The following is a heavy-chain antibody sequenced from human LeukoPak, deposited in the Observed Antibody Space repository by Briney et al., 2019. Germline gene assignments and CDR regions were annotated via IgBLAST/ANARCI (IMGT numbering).Heavy chain of an antibody. D-gene: IGHD3-22*01. CDR2: IWSDGSNK. J-gene: IGHJ4*02. CDR3: ARGYYAGRGHHFEY. V-gene: IGHV3-33*01. CDR1: GFTFGDYG. Sequence: GGSLRLSCTASGFTFGDYGMHWVRQAPGKGLEWVTVIWSDGSNKYYADSVKSRFTISRDNSKNTLYLQMNSLTAEDTAVYYCARGYYAGRGHHFEYWGQGTLVTVSS.